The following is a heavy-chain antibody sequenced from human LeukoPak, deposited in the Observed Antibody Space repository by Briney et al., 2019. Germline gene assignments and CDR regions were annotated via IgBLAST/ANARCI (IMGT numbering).Heavy chain of an antibody. J-gene: IGHJ6*03. Sequence: PSETLSLTCTASGGSISSGSYYWSWIRQPAGKGLEWIGRIYTSGSTNYNPSLKSRVTISVDTSKNQFSLKLSSVTAADTAVYYCARVPTIYYYMDVWGKGTTVIVSS. V-gene: IGHV4-61*02. CDR3: ARVPTIYYYMDV. CDR1: GGSISSGSYY. CDR2: IYTSGST.